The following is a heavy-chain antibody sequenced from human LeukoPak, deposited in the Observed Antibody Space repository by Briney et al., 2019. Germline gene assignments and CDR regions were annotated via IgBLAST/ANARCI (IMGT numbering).Heavy chain of an antibody. Sequence: SETLSLTCAVYGGSFSGYYWSWIRQPPGKGLEWIGEINHSGSTNYNPSLKSRVTISVDTSKNQFSLKLSSVTAADTAVYYCARGKWFGDPTYYFDYWGQGTLVTVSS. CDR1: GGSFSGYY. D-gene: IGHD3-10*01. V-gene: IGHV4-34*01. J-gene: IGHJ4*02. CDR2: INHSGST. CDR3: ARGKWFGDPTYYFDY.